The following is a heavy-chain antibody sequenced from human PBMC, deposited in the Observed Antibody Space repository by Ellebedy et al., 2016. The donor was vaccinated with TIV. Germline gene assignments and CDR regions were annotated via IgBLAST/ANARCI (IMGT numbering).Heavy chain of an antibody. D-gene: IGHD1-1*01. CDR3: ARVGVLERRGAFDI. CDR1: GFTFSSYR. J-gene: IGHJ3*02. Sequence: PGGSLRLSCAASGFTFSSYRLHWVRQAPGKWLEWVSYISSSSSTMYSADSVKGRFTISRDNAKSSLFLQMNSLRDEDTAVYYCARVGVLERRGAFDIWGQGTMVTVSS. V-gene: IGHV3-48*02. CDR2: ISSSSSTM.